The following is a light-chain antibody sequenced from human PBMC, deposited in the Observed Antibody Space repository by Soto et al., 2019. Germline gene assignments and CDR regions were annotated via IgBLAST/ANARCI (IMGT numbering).Light chain of an antibody. CDR2: DAS. CDR1: QNIRKS. Sequence: DIQVTQSPSILSASVGDRVTITCRASQNIRKSLAWYQQKPGQAPKLLIYDASSLQSGVPSRFSGSGSGTDFTLTISSLQPEDFATYYCQQANSFPYTFGQGTRLEI. CDR3: QQANSFPYT. V-gene: IGKV1-12*01. J-gene: IGKJ5*01.